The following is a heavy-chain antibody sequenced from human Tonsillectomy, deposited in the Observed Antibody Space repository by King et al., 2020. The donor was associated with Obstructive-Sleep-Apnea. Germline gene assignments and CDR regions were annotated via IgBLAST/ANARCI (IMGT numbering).Heavy chain of an antibody. D-gene: IGHD3-10*01. CDR3: ARDRPITMVRGVRGYYYGMDV. CDR2: ISYDGSNK. V-gene: IGHV3-30-3*01. CDR1: GFTFSSYA. J-gene: IGHJ6*02. Sequence: VQLVESGGGVVQPGRSLRLSCAASGFTFSSYAMHWVRQAPGKGLEWVAVISYDGSNKYYADSVKGRFTISRDNSKNTLYLQMNSLRAEDTAVYYCARDRPITMVRGVRGYYYGMDVWGQGTTVTVSS.